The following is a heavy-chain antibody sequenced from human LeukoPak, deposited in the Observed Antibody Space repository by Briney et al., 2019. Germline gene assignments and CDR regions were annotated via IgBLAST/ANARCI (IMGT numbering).Heavy chain of an antibody. Sequence: PSETLSLTCTVSGGSISSSSYYWGWIRQPPGKGLEWIGSIYYSGSTYYNPSLKSRVTISVDTSKNQFSLKLSSVTAADTAVYYCAIISGIAVAGTWDWGQGTLVTVSS. D-gene: IGHD6-19*01. CDR1: GGSISSSSYY. V-gene: IGHV4-39*01. CDR3: AIISGIAVAGTWD. CDR2: IYYSGST. J-gene: IGHJ4*02.